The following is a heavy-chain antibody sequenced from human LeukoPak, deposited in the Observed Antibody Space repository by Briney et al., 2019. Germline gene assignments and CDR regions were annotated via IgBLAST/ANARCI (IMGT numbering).Heavy chain of an antibody. Sequence: GGSLRLSCAAPGFTFSSYAMSWVRQAPGKGLEWVSAIRGSGGSTYYADSVKGLFTISRDNSKNTLYLQMNSLRAEDTAVYYCAKRGAMPCYWGQGTLVTVSS. J-gene: IGHJ4*02. V-gene: IGHV3-23*01. D-gene: IGHD2-2*01. CDR2: IRGSGGST. CDR3: AKRGAMPCY. CDR1: GFTFSSYA.